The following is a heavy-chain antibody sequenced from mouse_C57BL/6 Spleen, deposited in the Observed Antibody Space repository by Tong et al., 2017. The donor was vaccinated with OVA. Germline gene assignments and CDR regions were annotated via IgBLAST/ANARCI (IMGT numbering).Heavy chain of an antibody. J-gene: IGHJ3*01. Sequence: EVQLQESGGDLVKPGGSLKLSCAASGFTFSSYGMSWVRQTPDKRLEWVATISSGGSYTYYPDSVKGRFTISRDNAKNTLYLQMSSLKSEDTAMYYGARREVRRAWFAYWGQGTLVTVSA. D-gene: IGHD2-14*01. V-gene: IGHV5-6*01. CDR2: ISSGGSYT. CDR3: ARREVRRAWFAY. CDR1: GFTFSSYG.